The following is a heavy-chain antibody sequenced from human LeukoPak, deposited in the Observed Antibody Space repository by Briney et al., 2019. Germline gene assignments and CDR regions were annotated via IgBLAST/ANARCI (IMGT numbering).Heavy chain of an antibody. CDR2: IIPIFGTA. D-gene: IGHD3-22*01. CDR1: GGTFSSYA. CDR3: ARSYYDSSGFSP. J-gene: IGHJ5*02. V-gene: IGHV1-69*05. Sequence: ASVKVSCKASGGTFSSYAISWVRQAPGQGLEWMGGIIPIFGTANYAQKFQGRVTITTDESTSTAYRELSSLRSEHTAVYYCARSYYDSSGFSPWGQGTLVTVSS.